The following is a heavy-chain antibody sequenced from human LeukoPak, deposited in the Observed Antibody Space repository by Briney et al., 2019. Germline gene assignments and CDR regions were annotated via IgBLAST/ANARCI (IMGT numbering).Heavy chain of an antibody. CDR1: GYTVINYA. J-gene: IGHJ5*02. Sequence: ASVKVSCKASGYTVINYAVHWVGQAPGQRLEWMGWINAGNSDTKYSQKFQGRVTITRDTSATTAYMELSSLRSEDTAVYYCARDLTMVRGVLHWFDHWGQGTLVTVSS. D-gene: IGHD3-10*01. V-gene: IGHV1-3*01. CDR3: ARDLTMVRGVLHWFDH. CDR2: INAGNSDT.